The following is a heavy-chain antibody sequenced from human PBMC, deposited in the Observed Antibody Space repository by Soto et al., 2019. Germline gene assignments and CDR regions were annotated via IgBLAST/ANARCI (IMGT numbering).Heavy chain of an antibody. D-gene: IGHD3-22*01. CDR3: ARDQEGITMIVGGT. CDR2: ISAYNGNT. J-gene: IGHJ5*02. V-gene: IGHV1-18*01. CDR1: GDIFTSYG. Sequence: QVQLVQSGAEVKQPGASVKVSCKASGDIFTSYGISWVRQAPGQGLEWMGWISAYNGNTNYAQKFQGRVTMTTDTSTSTAYMELRSLRSDDTAVYYCARDQEGITMIVGGTWGQGTLVTVSS.